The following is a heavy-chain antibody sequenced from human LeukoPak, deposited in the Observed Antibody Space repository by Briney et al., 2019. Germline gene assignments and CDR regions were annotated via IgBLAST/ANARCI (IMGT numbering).Heavy chain of an antibody. V-gene: IGHV1-2*02. D-gene: IGHD2-2*01. Sequence: ASVKVSCKASGYTFTGYYMHWVRQAPGQGLEWMGWINPNSGGTNYAQKFQGRVTMTRDTSISTAYMELSRLRSDGTAVYYCAREWGPYCSSTSCPYNWFDPWGQGTLVTVSS. CDR1: GYTFTGYY. CDR2: INPNSGGT. J-gene: IGHJ5*02. CDR3: AREWGPYCSSTSCPYNWFDP.